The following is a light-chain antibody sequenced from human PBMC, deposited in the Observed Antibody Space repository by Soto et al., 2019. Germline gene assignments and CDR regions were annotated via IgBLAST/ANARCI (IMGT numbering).Light chain of an antibody. CDR1: KSIRRY. CDR3: LQSYNMPYT. J-gene: IGKJ3*01. V-gene: IGKV1-39*01. CDR2: AAS. Sequence: GDTVTINRRGSKSIRRYLNWYEQKPGKATKLLMYAASSWHSGLPSRFIGAQSGTDFTLTISSLQPEDLDTYFFLQSYNMPYTFGHGSKVDIK.